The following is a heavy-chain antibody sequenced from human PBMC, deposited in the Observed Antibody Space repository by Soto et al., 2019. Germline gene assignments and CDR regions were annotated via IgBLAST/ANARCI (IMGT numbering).Heavy chain of an antibody. D-gene: IGHD3-3*01. CDR3: ARENTIFGEAPADRGMDV. Sequence: EVQLVESGGGLVKPGGSLRLSCVASGFTFSDHIMNWVRQAPGKGLEWVSSISSSGAELYYSDSVRGRFSISRDNANNSVHLQMNSLKLEDTAIYYCARENTIFGEAPADRGMDVWGQGTTVTVSS. CDR1: GFTFSDHI. CDR2: ISSSGAEL. J-gene: IGHJ6*02. V-gene: IGHV3-21*01.